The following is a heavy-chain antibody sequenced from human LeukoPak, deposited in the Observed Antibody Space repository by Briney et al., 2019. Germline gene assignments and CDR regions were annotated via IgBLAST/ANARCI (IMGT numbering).Heavy chain of an antibody. Sequence: PGGSLRLSCAASGFTFSGSAMHWVRQASGKGLDWVGRIRSKANSYAQAYAASVKGRFTISRDDSKNTAYLQMNSLKTEDTAVYYCTRPADPATRWHMDYYYYGMDVWGQGTTVTVSS. J-gene: IGHJ6*02. CDR2: IRSKANSYAQ. CDR1: GFTFSGSA. V-gene: IGHV3-73*01. CDR3: TRPADPATRWHMDYYYYGMDV. D-gene: IGHD2-21*01.